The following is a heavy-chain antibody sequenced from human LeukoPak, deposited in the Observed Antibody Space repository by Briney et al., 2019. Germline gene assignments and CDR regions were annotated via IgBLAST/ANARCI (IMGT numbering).Heavy chain of an antibody. D-gene: IGHD3-22*01. V-gene: IGHV1-24*01. J-gene: IGHJ4*02. CDR3: ATLDSYYDNSGRPLVPD. CDR1: GYTLTYFS. CDR2: FNREDDEA. Sequence: AXXKVSCNISGYTLTYFSMHWVRQAPGKGLEWMGGFNREDDEAIYAPHFQGRVTVTEDTSTDTAYMELSSLRPEDTAVYYCATLDSYYDNSGRPLVPDWGQGTLVTVSS.